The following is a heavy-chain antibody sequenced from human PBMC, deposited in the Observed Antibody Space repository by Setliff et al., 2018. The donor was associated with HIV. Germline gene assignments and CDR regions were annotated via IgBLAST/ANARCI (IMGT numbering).Heavy chain of an antibody. Sequence: PSETLSLTCTVSGGSISSSNKYWGWIRQPPGKGLEWIGSIHYSGSTYYNPSLKSRVTISVDTSKNQFSLNLTSVTAADTAVYYCARSKTFYDFWGGYYTHGAFKIWGLGTMVTVSS. CDR2: IHYSGST. CDR1: GGSISSSNKY. D-gene: IGHD3-3*01. V-gene: IGHV4-39*01. J-gene: IGHJ3*02. CDR3: ARSKTFYDFWGGYYTHGAFKI.